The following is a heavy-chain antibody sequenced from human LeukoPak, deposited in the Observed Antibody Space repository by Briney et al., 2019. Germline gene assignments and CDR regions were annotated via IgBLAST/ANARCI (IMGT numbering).Heavy chain of an antibody. V-gene: IGHV3-21*01. CDR1: GFTFSAYS. Sequence: GGSLRLSXAASGFTFSAYSMTWVSQAPGKGLEWVASVGSSGAYIYYADSVEGRFTISRDNAKNSLFLQMNSLRVEDTALYYCARMHLFGVVNYNYYYMDVWGKGTPVTVSS. CDR3: ARMHLFGVVNYNYYYMDV. D-gene: IGHD3-3*01. CDR2: VGSSGAYI. J-gene: IGHJ6*03.